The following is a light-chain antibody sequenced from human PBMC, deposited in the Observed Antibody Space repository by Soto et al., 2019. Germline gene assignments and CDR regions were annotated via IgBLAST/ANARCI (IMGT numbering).Light chain of an antibody. CDR3: CSYAGSLYV. Sequence: QSVLTQPRSLSVSPLQSVTISCAGTSSDVAYYNYVSWYQQHPGKAPKLMIYDVSKRPSGVPDRFSGSKSGNTASLTISGLQTEDEADYFCCSYAGSLYVFGTGTKGTVL. CDR2: DVS. V-gene: IGLV2-11*01. J-gene: IGLJ1*01. CDR1: SSDVAYYNY.